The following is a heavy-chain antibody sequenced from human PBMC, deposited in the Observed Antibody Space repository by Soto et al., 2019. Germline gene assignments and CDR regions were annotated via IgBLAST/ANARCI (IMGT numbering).Heavy chain of an antibody. D-gene: IGHD2-15*01. CDR3: ARGAKCSGGSCYPARFGMDV. CDR2: INAGNGNT. CDR1: GYTFTSYA. Sequence: GASVKVSCKASGYTFTSYAIHWVRQAPGQRLEWMGWINAGNGNTKYSQKFQGRVTITRDTSASTAYMELSSLRSEDTAVYYCARGAKCSGGSCYPARFGMDVWGQGTTVTVSS. J-gene: IGHJ6*02. V-gene: IGHV1-3*01.